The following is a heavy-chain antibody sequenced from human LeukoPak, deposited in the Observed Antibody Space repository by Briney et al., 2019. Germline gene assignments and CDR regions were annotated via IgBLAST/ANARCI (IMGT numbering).Heavy chain of an antibody. V-gene: IGHV4-39*07. D-gene: IGHD3-10*01. CDR3: ARDGLGYYGSGSFPSNYYYYMDV. CDR1: GGSISSSSYY. CDR2: IYYSGST. Sequence: SETLSLTCTVSGGSISSSSYYWGWIRQPPGKGLEWIGSIYYSGSTYYNPSLKSRVTISVDTSKNQFSLKLSSVTAADTAVYYCARDGLGYYGSGSFPSNYYYYMDVWGKGTTVTISS. J-gene: IGHJ6*03.